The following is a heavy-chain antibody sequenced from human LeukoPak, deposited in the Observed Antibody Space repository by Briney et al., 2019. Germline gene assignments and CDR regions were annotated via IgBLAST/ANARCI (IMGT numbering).Heavy chain of an antibody. Sequence: ASVKVSCKASGYTFTGYYMHWVRQAPGQGLERMGWINPNSGGTNYAQKFQGRVTMTRDTSISTAYMELSRLRSDDTAVYYCARGAHYDFWSGPTNYYFDYWGQGTLVTVSS. CDR3: ARGAHYDFWSGPTNYYFDY. V-gene: IGHV1-2*02. J-gene: IGHJ4*02. CDR1: GYTFTGYY. D-gene: IGHD3-3*01. CDR2: INPNSGGT.